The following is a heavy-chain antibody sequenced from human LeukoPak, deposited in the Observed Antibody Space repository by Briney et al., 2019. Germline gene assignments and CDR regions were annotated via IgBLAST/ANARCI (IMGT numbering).Heavy chain of an antibody. CDR3: ARGPATPYGSGSYYYYYYYMDV. V-gene: IGHV3-66*01. Sequence: GGSLRLSCVASGFILNTYRMNWVRQAPGRGLEWVSVSYSGGSTYYADSVKGRCTISRDNSKNTLYLQMNSLRAEDTAVYYCARGPATPYGSGSYYYYYYYMDVWGKGTTVTISS. CDR1: GFILNTYR. J-gene: IGHJ6*03. CDR2: SYSGGST. D-gene: IGHD3-10*01.